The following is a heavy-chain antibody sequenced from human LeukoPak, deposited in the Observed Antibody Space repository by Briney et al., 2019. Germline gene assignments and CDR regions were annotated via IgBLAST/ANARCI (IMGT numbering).Heavy chain of an antibody. V-gene: IGHV3-23*01. D-gene: IGHD4-17*01. CDR1: RFTFNTDT. J-gene: IGHJ4*02. Sequence: GGSLRLSCAASRFTFNTDTMNWVRQAPGKGLEWVSAISGSGGSTYYADSVKGRFTISRDNSKNTLYLQMNSLRAEDTAVYYCAKYSGDYGDYVNLDYWGQGTLVTVSS. CDR3: AKYSGDYGDYVNLDY. CDR2: ISGSGGST.